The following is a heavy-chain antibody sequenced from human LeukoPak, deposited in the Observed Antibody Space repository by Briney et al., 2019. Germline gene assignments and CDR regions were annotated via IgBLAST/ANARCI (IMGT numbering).Heavy chain of an antibody. J-gene: IGHJ4*02. D-gene: IGHD2-2*01. V-gene: IGHV1-18*01. CDR3: ARDEGPIVVVPAAPDY. Sequence: ASVKVSCKASGYTFTSYGISWVRQAPGQGLEWMGWISAYNGSTNYAQELQGRVTMTTDTSMSTAYMELRSLRSDDTAVYYCARDEGPIVVVPAAPDYWGQGTLVTVSS. CDR2: ISAYNGST. CDR1: GYTFTSYG.